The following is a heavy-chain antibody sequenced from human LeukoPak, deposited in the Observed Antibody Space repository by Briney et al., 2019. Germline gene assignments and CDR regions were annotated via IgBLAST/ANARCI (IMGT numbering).Heavy chain of an antibody. CDR3: ARRKGRITMVRGVIGY. CDR1: GGCISSGSYY. CDR2: IYTSGST. J-gene: IGHJ4*02. V-gene: IGHV4-61*02. Sequence: PSETLSLTCTVSGGCISSGSYYWSWIRQPAGKGLEWIGRIYTSGSTNYNPSLKSRVTISVDTSKNQFSLKLSSVTAADTAVYYCARRKGRITMVRGVIGYWGQGTLVTVSS. D-gene: IGHD3-10*01.